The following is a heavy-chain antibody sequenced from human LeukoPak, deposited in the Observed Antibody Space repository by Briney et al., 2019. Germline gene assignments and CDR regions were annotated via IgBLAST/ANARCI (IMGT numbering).Heavy chain of an antibody. V-gene: IGHV4-59*01. Sequence: SETLSLTCTVSGGSISSYYWSWIRQPPGKGLEWIGYIYYSGSTNYNPSLKSRVTISVDTSKNQFSLKLSSVTAADTAVYYCARMTTVVTPFDYWGQGTLVTVSS. J-gene: IGHJ4*02. D-gene: IGHD4-23*01. CDR3: ARMTTVVTPFDY. CDR2: IYYSGST. CDR1: GGSISSYY.